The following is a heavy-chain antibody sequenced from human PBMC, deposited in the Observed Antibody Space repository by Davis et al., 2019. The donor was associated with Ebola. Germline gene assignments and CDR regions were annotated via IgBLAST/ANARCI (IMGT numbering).Heavy chain of an antibody. J-gene: IGHJ6*02. CDR1: GYSISSGYY. Sequence: PSETLSLTCAVSGYSISSGYYWGWIRQPPGKGLEWIGSIYHSGSTYYNPSLKSRVTISVDTSKNQFSLKLSSVTAADTAVYYCARDHYDSSGYYYWNYYYGMDVWGQGTTVTVSS. CDR3: ARDHYDSSGYYYWNYYYGMDV. D-gene: IGHD3-22*01. V-gene: IGHV4-38-2*02. CDR2: IYHSGST.